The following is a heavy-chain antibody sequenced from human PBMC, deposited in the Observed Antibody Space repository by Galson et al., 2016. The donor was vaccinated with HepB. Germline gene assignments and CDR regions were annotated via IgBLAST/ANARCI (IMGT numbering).Heavy chain of an antibody. Sequence: SLRLSCAASGLTLSTHAMSWVRQPPGKGLEWVANIQPAGGETYYVGSVEGRFTITRDNTKNSLFLHLRGLRAEDTAMYYCVRDDDSWRHWGQGTQVAVSS. CDR1: GLTLSTHA. CDR2: IQPAGGET. D-gene: IGHD3-16*01. CDR3: VRDDDSWRH. J-gene: IGHJ4*02. V-gene: IGHV3-7*03.